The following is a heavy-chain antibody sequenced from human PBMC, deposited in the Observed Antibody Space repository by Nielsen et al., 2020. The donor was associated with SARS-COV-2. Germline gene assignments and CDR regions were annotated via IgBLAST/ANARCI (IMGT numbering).Heavy chain of an antibody. V-gene: IGHV3-11*05. Sequence: SLKISCAASGFTFSDYYMNWIRQAPGKGLEWVSYISSSRSYKNYADSVKGRFTIYRDNAKNSLYLQMNSLGAEDTAVYYCARAYSKYDPGYFQHWGQGTLVTVSS. CDR3: ARAYSKYDPGYFQH. D-gene: IGHD4-11*01. CDR2: ISSSRSYK. CDR1: GFTFSDYY. J-gene: IGHJ1*01.